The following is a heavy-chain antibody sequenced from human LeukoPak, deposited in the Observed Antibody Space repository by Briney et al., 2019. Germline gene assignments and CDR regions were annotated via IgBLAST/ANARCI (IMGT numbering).Heavy chain of an antibody. J-gene: IGHJ4*02. V-gene: IGHV3-30*04. Sequence: GRSLRLSCAASGFTFSSYPMHWVRQAPGKGLEWVAIVSYDGINKYYADSVKGRFTISRDNSKDTLYLQMNSLRAEDTAAYYCARELRDPRDFDYWGQGTLVTVSS. D-gene: IGHD5-24*01. CDR3: ARELRDPRDFDY. CDR2: VSYDGINK. CDR1: GFTFSSYP.